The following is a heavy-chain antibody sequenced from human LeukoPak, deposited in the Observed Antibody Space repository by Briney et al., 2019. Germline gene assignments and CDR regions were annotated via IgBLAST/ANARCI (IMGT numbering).Heavy chain of an antibody. CDR1: GYTFTGYY. CDR2: INPNSGGT. CDR3: ARIFYGSGSSPSD. V-gene: IGHV1-2*02. J-gene: IGHJ4*02. Sequence: ASVKVSCKASGYTFTGYYMHWVRQAPGQGLEWMGWINPNSGGTNYAQKFQGRVTMTRETSISTAYMELSRLRSDDTAVYYCARIFYGSGSSPSDWGQGTLVTVSS. D-gene: IGHD3-10*01.